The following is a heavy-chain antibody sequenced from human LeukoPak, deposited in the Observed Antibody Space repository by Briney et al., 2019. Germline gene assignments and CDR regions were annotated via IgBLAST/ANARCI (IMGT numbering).Heavy chain of an antibody. Sequence: SETLSLTCAVYGGSFSGYYWSWIRQPPGKGLEWIGEINHSGSTNYNPSLKSRVTISVDTSKNQFSLKLSSVTAADTAVYYCARVGAGYCSSTSCYLPLIYYYMDVWGKGTTVTVSS. CDR2: INHSGST. CDR1: GGSFSGYY. J-gene: IGHJ6*03. V-gene: IGHV4-34*01. D-gene: IGHD2-2*01. CDR3: ARVGAGYCSSTSCYLPLIYYYMDV.